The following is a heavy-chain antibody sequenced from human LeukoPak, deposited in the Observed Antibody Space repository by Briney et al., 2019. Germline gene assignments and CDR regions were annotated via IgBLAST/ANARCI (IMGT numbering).Heavy chain of an antibody. CDR1: GFTFNNNA. CDR3: ARNSPLYFYGMDV. V-gene: IGHV3-23*01. CDR2: ISGSGGST. D-gene: IGHD2/OR15-2a*01. Sequence: GGSLRLSCAASGFTFNNNAMSWVRQAPGKGLEWVSAISGSGGSTYYADSVKGRFTISRDNAKNSLYLQMNSLRAEDTAVYYCARNSPLYFYGMDVWGQGTTVTVSS. J-gene: IGHJ6*02.